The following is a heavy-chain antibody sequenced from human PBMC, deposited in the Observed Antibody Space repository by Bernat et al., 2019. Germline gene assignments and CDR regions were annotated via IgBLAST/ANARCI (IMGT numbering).Heavy chain of an antibody. CDR2: ISAYNGNT. J-gene: IGHJ6*02. V-gene: IGHV1-18*04. Sequence: QVQLVQSGAEVKKPGASVKVSCKASGYTFTSYGISWVRQAPGQGLEWMGWISAYNGNTNYAQKLRGRVTMTTDTSTSTAYMELRSLRSDDTAVYYCAREGIAAAGTPSDYYYYYGMDVWGQGTTVTVSS. D-gene: IGHD6-13*01. CDR3: AREGIAAAGTPSDYYYYYGMDV. CDR1: GYTFTSYG.